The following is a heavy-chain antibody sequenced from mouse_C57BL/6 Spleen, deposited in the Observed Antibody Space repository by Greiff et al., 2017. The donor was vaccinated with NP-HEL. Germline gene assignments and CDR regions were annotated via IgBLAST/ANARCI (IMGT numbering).Heavy chain of an antibody. CDR3: ARGEGVTTPRFDY. V-gene: IGHV1-61*01. CDR2: IYPSDSET. D-gene: IGHD2-5*01. Sequence: QVQLQQPGAELVRPGSSVKLSCKASGYTFTSYWMDWVKQRPGQGLEWIGNIYPSDSETHYNQKFKDKATLTVDKSSSTAYMQLSSLTSEDSAVDYCARGEGVTTPRFDYWGQGTTLTVSS. J-gene: IGHJ2*01. CDR1: GYTFTSYW.